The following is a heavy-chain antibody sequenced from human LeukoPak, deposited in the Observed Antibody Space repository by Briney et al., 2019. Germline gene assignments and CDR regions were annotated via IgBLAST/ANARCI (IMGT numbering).Heavy chain of an antibody. CDR2: ISSSSSTI. V-gene: IGHV3-48*02. D-gene: IGHD3-10*01. CDR3: ARGSGGGSGHNYKDHYYGMDV. Sequence: PGGSLRLSCAASGFTFSSYAMSWVRQAPGKGLEWVSYISSSSSTINYADSVRGRFTISRDNAKNSLYLQMNSLRDEDTAVYYCARGSGGGSGHNYKDHYYGMDVWGQGTTVTVSS. CDR1: GFTFSSYA. J-gene: IGHJ6*02.